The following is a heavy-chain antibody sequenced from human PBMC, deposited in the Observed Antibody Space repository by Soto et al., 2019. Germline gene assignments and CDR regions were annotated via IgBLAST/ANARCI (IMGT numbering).Heavy chain of an antibody. V-gene: IGHV3-30*18. J-gene: IGHJ4*02. CDR1: GFTFSSYG. CDR3: AKDAERSSTSDFDY. CDR2: ISYDGSNK. D-gene: IGHD2-2*01. Sequence: QVQLVESGGGVVQPGRSLRLSCAASGFTFSSYGMHWVRQAPGKGLEWVAVISYDGSNKYYADSVKGRFTISRDNSKNTLYLQMNSLRAEDTDVYYCAKDAERSSTSDFDYWGQGTLVTVSS.